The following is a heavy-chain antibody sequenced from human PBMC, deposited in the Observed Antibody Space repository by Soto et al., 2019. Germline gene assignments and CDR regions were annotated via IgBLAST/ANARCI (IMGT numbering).Heavy chain of an antibody. CDR1: GFGFSSYA. Sequence: HPGGSLRLSGAASGFGFSSYAMPWVRQAPGKGLEYVSAISSNGGSTYYANSVKGRFTISRDNSKNTLYLQMGSLRAEDMAVYYCARGEIHKGIVDYWGQGTLVTVSS. CDR2: ISSNGGST. V-gene: IGHV3-64*01. CDR3: ARGEIHKGIVDY. D-gene: IGHD1-26*01. J-gene: IGHJ4*02.